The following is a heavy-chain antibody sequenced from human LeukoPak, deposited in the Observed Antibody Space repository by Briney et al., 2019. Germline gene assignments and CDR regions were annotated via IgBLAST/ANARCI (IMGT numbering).Heavy chain of an antibody. CDR2: ISAYNGNT. J-gene: IGHJ6*02. D-gene: IGHD3-16*02. CDR3: ARSQYYDYIWGSYRPSGGGMDV. CDR1: GYTFTSYG. Sequence: ASVKVSCKASGYTFTSYGISWVRQAPGQGLEWMGWISAYNGNTNFAQKFQGRVTMTRDTSISTAYMELGRLRSDDTAMYYCARSQYYDYIWGSYRPSGGGMDVWGQGTTVTVSS. V-gene: IGHV1-18*01.